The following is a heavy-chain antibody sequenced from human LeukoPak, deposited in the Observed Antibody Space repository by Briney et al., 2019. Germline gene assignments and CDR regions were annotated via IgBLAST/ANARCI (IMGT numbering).Heavy chain of an antibody. V-gene: IGHV1-18*01. CDR1: GYTFTSYG. Sequence: ASVKVSCKASGYTFTSYGITWVRQVPGQGLEWMGWISGSNGNTNYGKKFQGRVTLTTDTSTSTVYMELRSLRSDDTAVYYCVRDQSPGLFDYWGRGTLVTVSS. J-gene: IGHJ4*02. CDR3: VRDQSPGLFDY. CDR2: ISGSNGNT.